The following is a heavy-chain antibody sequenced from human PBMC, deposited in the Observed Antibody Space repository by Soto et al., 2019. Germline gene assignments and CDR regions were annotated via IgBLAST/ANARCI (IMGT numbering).Heavy chain of an antibody. CDR1: GGSISSGAYY. Sequence: QVQLQESGSGLVKPSQTLSLTCTVSGGSISSGAYYWSWIRQPPGKGLEWIGYIYYSGSPYYNPSIKCRITKYLETSHHPPPLKQSSGNAADTPVHYCARPRVDVYIDYWGPGNLVTVS. CDR3: ARPRVDVYIDY. CDR2: IYYSGSP. J-gene: IGHJ4*02. V-gene: IGHV4-31*03.